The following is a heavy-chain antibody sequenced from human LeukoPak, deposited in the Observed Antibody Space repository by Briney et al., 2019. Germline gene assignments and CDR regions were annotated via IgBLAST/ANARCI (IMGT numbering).Heavy chain of an antibody. CDR3: ARVLELRYYYYMDV. J-gene: IGHJ6*03. V-gene: IGHV1-8*03. Sequence: ASVKVSCKASGYTFTSYDINWVRQATGQGLEWMGWMNPNSGNTGYAQKFQGRVTITRNTSISTAYMELSSLRSEDTAVYYCARVLELRYYYYMDVWGKGTTVTVSS. CDR2: MNPNSGNT. D-gene: IGHD1-26*01. CDR1: GYTFTSYD.